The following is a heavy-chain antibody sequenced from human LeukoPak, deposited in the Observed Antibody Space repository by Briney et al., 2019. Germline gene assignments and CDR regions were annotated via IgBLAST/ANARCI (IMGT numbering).Heavy chain of an antibody. D-gene: IGHD6-19*01. V-gene: IGHV3-7*01. CDR3: ARDYSSDWPTRFDY. J-gene: IGHJ4*02. CDR1: GVTFRSYW. Sequence: GGSLRLSCAASGVTFRSYWMTWVRQAPGKGLEWVATIKQDGSERYYVDSVKGRFSISRDNARNSLYLQMNSLRAEDTAVYYCARDYSSDWPTRFDYWGQGTLVTVSS. CDR2: IKQDGSER.